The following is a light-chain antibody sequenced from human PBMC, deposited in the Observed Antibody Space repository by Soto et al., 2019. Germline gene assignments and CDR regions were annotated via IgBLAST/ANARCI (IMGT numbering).Light chain of an antibody. CDR3: QQRSNWPGT. CDR1: QIVRSS. CDR2: DAS. V-gene: IGKV3-11*01. Sequence: EIVFTHSPSTLSLSPVARATLSFMAIQIVRSSLAWYQQQPGQAPRLLIYDASSRATGIPARFSGSGSGTDFTLTISSLEPKDFAVYYCQQRSNWPGTFGQGTKVDIK. J-gene: IGKJ1*01.